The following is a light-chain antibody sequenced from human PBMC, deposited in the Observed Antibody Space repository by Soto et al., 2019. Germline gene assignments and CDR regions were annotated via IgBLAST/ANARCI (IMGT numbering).Light chain of an antibody. CDR2: EVN. CDR1: SSDVGGYNY. Sequence: QSVLTQPASVSGSPEQSITISCTGTSSDVGGYNYVSWYQQHPGKAPKLIIYEVNNRPSGVSNRFSGSKSGNTASLSISGLQTEDEADYYCSSYTSSSTILFGGGTKLTVL. CDR3: SSYTSSSTIL. J-gene: IGLJ2*01. V-gene: IGLV2-14*01.